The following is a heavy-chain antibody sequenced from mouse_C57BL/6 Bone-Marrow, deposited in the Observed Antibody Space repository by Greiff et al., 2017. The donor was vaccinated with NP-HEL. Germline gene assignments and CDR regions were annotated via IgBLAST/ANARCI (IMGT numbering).Heavy chain of an antibody. Sequence: VQLQQSGAELARPGASVKLSCKASGYTFTSYGISWVKQRTGQGLEWIGEIYPRSGNTYYNEKFKGKATLTADKSSSTAYMELRRLTSEDSAVYFCASTLNTTVVSWYFDVWGTGTTVTVSS. CDR2: IYPRSGNT. J-gene: IGHJ1*03. D-gene: IGHD1-1*01. CDR1: GYTFTSYG. V-gene: IGHV1-81*01. CDR3: ASTLNTTVVSWYFDV.